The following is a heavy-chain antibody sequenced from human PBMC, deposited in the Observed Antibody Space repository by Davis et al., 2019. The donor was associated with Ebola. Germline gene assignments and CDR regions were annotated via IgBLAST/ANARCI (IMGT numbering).Heavy chain of an antibody. CDR2: IYYSGST. J-gene: IGHJ4*02. CDR3: ARHGGLRHFELDS. Sequence: SETLPLTCTLSGGSISGYYLTWIRQPPGKGLEWIGYIYYSGSTNYSPSLKTRLTISLDTPKNQFPLKLTSVTAADTAAYYCARHGGLRHFELDSWGQGTLVTVSS. CDR1: GGSISGYY. D-gene: IGHD3-9*01. V-gene: IGHV4-59*08.